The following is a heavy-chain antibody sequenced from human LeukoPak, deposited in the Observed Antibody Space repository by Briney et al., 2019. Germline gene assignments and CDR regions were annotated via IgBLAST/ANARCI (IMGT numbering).Heavy chain of an antibody. CDR3: AKRGQGFDY. CDR2: ISSDSGSI. CDR1: GFTFDDYG. V-gene: IGHV3-9*01. J-gene: IGHJ4*02. D-gene: IGHD3-10*01. Sequence: PGGSLRLSCEASGFTFDDYGMHWVRQTTGKGLEWVSGISSDSGSIGYADSVKGRFTISRDNAKNTLYLQMNSLRDEDTALYYCAKRGQGFDYWGQGTLVTVSS.